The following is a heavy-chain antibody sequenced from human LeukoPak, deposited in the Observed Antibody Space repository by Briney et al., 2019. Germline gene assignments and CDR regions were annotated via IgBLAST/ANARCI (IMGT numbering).Heavy chain of an antibody. Sequence: SQTLSLTCAISGDSVSSNRATWNWIRQSPSRGLEWLGRTYYRSKWYYDYAVSVRSRVTINPDTSKNQFSLQLNSVTPEDTAVYYCARDLSSGLGDFDYWGQGTLVTVSS. CDR3: ARDLSSGLGDFDY. V-gene: IGHV6-1*01. D-gene: IGHD3-16*01. CDR1: GDSVSSNRAT. CDR2: TYYRSKWYY. J-gene: IGHJ4*02.